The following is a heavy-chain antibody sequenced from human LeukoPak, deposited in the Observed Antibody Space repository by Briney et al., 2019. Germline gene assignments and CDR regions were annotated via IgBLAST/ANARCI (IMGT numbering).Heavy chain of an antibody. D-gene: IGHD3-10*02. J-gene: IGHJ6*04. Sequence: PGGSLRLSCAASGFTFSSYSMNWVRQAPGKGLQWVSYISSSSSTIYNADSVKGRFTISRDNAKNSLYLQMNSLRAEDTAVYYCAELGITMIGGVWGKGTTVTISS. CDR1: GFTFSSYS. CDR3: AELGITMIGGV. V-gene: IGHV3-48*01. CDR2: ISSSSSTI.